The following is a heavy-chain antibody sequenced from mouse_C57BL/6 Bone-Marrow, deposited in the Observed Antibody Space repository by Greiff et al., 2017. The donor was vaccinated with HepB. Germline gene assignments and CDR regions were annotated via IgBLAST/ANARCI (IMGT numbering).Heavy chain of an antibody. CDR2: ISSGSSTI. D-gene: IGHD2-3*01. V-gene: IGHV5-17*01. CDR1: GFTFSDYG. CDR3: ARGRQKGGYLYYFDY. Sequence: EVKLVESGGGLVKPGGSLKLSCAASGFTFSDYGMHWVRQAPEKGLEWVAYISSGSSTIYYADTVKGRFTIARDNAKNTLFLQMTSLRSEETAMYYCARGRQKGGYLYYFDYWGQGTTLTVSS. J-gene: IGHJ2*01.